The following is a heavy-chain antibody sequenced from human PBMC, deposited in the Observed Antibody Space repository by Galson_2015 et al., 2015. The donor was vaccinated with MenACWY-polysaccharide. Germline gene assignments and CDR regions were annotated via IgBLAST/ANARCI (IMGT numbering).Heavy chain of an antibody. Sequence: SLRLSCATSGFTFSSYGMHWVRQAPGKGPEWVAFIRYDGSNKYYADSVKGRFTISRDNSKNTLYLQMSSLRAEDTAVFYCAKDPYGLGGMDVWGQGTTVTVSS. CDR3: AKDPYGLGGMDV. J-gene: IGHJ6*02. V-gene: IGHV3-30*02. CDR1: GFTFSSYG. D-gene: IGHD3-10*01. CDR2: IRYDGSNK.